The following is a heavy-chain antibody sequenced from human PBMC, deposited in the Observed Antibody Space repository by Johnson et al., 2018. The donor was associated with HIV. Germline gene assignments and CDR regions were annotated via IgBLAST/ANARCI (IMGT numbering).Heavy chain of an antibody. CDR3: AKEREWLVPTPLDAFDI. V-gene: IGHV3-30*04. D-gene: IGHD6-19*01. J-gene: IGHJ3*02. Sequence: QMLLVESGGGVVQPGRSLRLSCAASGFTFSSYAMHWVRQAPGKGLEWVAVISYDGSNKYYADSVKGRFTISRDNSKNTLYLQMNSLRAEDTAVYYCAKEREWLVPTPLDAFDIWGQGTMVTGSS. CDR1: GFTFSSYA. CDR2: ISYDGSNK.